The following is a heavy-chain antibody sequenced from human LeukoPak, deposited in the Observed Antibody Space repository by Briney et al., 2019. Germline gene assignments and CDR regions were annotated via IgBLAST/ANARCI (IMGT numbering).Heavy chain of an antibody. CDR1: GGSISSSSYY. CDR2: IYYSGST. J-gene: IGHJ3*02. V-gene: IGHV4-39*07. CDR3: AREPYSSSWIDAFDI. Sequence: PSETLSLTCTVSGGSISSSSYYWGWIRQPPGKGLEWIGSIYYSGSTYYNPSLKSRVTVSVDTSKNQFSLKLSSVTAADTAVYYCAREPYSSSWIDAFDIWGQGTMVTVSS. D-gene: IGHD6-13*01.